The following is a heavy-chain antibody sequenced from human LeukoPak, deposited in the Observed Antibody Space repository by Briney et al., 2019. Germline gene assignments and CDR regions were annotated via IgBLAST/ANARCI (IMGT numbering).Heavy chain of an antibody. CDR2: INPNSGGT. CDR3: ATSKFGTQTYFDY. V-gene: IGHV1-2*02. Sequence: ASVTVSCTSSGYTFTGYYMHWVRQAPGQGLEWMGWINPNSGGTNYAQKFQGRVTMTRDTSISTAYMELSRLRSDDTAVYYCATSKFGTQTYFDYWGQGTLVTVSS. J-gene: IGHJ4*02. D-gene: IGHD3-10*01. CDR1: GYTFTGYY.